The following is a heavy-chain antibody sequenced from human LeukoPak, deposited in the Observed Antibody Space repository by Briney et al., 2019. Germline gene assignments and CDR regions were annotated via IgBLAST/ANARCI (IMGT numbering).Heavy chain of an antibody. CDR3: ARGDDFWPFDP. D-gene: IGHD3-3*01. CDR2: IYTSGST. Sequence: SETLSLTCTVSGGSISSSSYYWGWIRQPPGKGLEWIGSIYTSGSTNYNPSLKSRVTISVDTSKNQFSLKLSSVAAADTAVYYCARGDDFWPFDPWGQGTLVTVSS. CDR1: GGSISSSSYY. J-gene: IGHJ5*02. V-gene: IGHV4-39*07.